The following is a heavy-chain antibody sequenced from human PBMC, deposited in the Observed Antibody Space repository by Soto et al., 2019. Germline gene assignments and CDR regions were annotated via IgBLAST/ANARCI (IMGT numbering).Heavy chain of an antibody. Sequence: EVQLVESGGFLVQPGGSLRLSCAASGFTFSNYWMSWVRQAPGKGLEWVANIKQEGSEKYYVDSVKGRFTISRDNAKNSVYLQMNSLRAEDTAVYYCVRDYGDYALGHFDYWGQGTLVTVSS. CDR1: GFTFSNYW. J-gene: IGHJ4*02. D-gene: IGHD4-17*01. CDR3: VRDYGDYALGHFDY. CDR2: IKQEGSEK. V-gene: IGHV3-7*01.